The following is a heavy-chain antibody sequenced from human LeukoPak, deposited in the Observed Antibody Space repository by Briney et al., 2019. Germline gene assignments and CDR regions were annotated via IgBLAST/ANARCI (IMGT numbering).Heavy chain of an antibody. V-gene: IGHV3-23*01. J-gene: IGHJ4*02. CDR3: AKAPTTLDVGLYYFDY. CDR2: TSSSDAGT. D-gene: IGHD5-12*01. CDR1: GFPLSSYA. Sequence: PGGSLRLSCAVSGFPLSSYAMSWVRQAPGKGLEWVSDTSSSDAGTYYADSVKGRFTISRDNSKNTLYLQMNSLRAEDTAVYYCAKAPTTLDVGLYYFDYWGQGTLVTVSS.